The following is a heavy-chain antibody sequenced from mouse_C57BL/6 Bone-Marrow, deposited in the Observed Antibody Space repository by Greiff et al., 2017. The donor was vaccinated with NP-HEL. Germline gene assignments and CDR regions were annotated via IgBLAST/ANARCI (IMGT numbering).Heavy chain of an antibody. Sequence: EVKVVESGGGLVKPGGSLKLSCAASGFTFSSYTMSWVRQTPEKRLEWVATISGGGGNTYYPDSVKGRFTISRDNAKNTLYLQMSSLRSEDTALYYCARHDGSSYERFAYWGQGTLVTVSA. J-gene: IGHJ3*01. CDR1: GFTFSSYT. CDR2: ISGGGGNT. D-gene: IGHD1-1*01. V-gene: IGHV5-9*01. CDR3: ARHDGSSYERFAY.